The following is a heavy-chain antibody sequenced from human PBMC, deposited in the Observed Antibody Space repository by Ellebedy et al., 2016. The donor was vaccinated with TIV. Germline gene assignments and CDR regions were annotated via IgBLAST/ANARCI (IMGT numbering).Heavy chain of an antibody. V-gene: IGHV4-4*08. J-gene: IGHJ4*02. D-gene: IGHD6-6*01. Sequence: SETLSLTXTVSGGSISSHYWSWIRQPPGKGLEWIGYIHDTGNSNYSPSLKSRVIISIDTSKSQFPLKLSSVTAEDTAMYYCVREVTGSSRAYWGQGILVTVSS. CDR3: VREVTGSSRAY. CDR1: GGSISSHY. CDR2: IHDTGNS.